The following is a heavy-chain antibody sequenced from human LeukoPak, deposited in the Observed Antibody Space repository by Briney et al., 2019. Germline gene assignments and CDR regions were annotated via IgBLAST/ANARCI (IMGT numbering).Heavy chain of an antibody. CDR3: ARASQHYYASGSSSLDY. J-gene: IGHJ4*02. D-gene: IGHD3-10*01. CDR2: IYYSGST. CDR1: GGSISSGHYY. V-gene: IGHV4-31*03. Sequence: PSQTLSLTCTVSGGSISSGHYYWSWIRQHPGKALEWIGYIYYSGSTYYNPSLESRVTISVDTSKNQFSLKLSSVTAADTAVYYCARASQHYYASGSSSLDYWGQGTLVTVSS.